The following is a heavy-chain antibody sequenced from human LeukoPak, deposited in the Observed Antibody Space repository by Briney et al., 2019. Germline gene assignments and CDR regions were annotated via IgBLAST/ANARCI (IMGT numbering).Heavy chain of an antibody. CDR3: ARDTPSMAY. J-gene: IGHJ4*02. V-gene: IGHV1-2*02. CDR1: GYTFTDYY. Sequence: ASVKVSCKASGYTFTDYYMHWARQAPGQGLERMGWINPNGGGTNYAPKFQGRVTMTRDTSISTAYIEVSRLRSDDTAVYYCARDTPSMAYWGQGTLVTVSS. CDR2: INPNGGGT. D-gene: IGHD5-24*01.